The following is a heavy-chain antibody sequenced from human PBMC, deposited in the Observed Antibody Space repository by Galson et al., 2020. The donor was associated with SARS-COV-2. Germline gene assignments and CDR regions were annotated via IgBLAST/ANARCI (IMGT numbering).Heavy chain of an antibody. V-gene: IGHV3-9*01. CDR2: ISWNSGSI. J-gene: IGHJ6*02. Sequence: GGSLRLSCAASGFTFDDYAMHWVRQAPGKGLEWVSGISWNSGSIGYADSVKGRFTISRDNAKNSLYLQMNSLRAEDTALYYCLAVAGGDYYYYGMDVWGQGTTVTVSS. CDR3: LAVAGGDYYYYGMDV. CDR1: GFTFDDYA. D-gene: IGHD6-19*01.